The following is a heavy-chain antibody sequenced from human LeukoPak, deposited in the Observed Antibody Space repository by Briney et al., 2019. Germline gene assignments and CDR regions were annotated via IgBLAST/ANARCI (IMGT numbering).Heavy chain of an antibody. J-gene: IGHJ6*03. V-gene: IGHV4-59*01. CDR1: GGSISSYY. Sequence: SETLSLTCTVSGGSISSYYWSWIRQPPGKGLEWIGYIYYSGSTNYNPSLKSRVTISVDTSKNQFFLKLSSVTAADTAVYSCARASARYYYDSSGYPRYYYYMDVWGKGTTVTVSS. CDR3: ARASARYYYDSSGYPRYYYYMDV. CDR2: IYYSGST. D-gene: IGHD3-22*01.